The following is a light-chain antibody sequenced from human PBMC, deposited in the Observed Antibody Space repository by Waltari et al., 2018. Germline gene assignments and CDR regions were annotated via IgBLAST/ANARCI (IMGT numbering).Light chain of an antibody. CDR1: QSVSSS. J-gene: IGKJ4*01. CDR3: QQRSNWPLT. Sequence: EIVLTQSPATLSLSPGERATLSCRASQSVSSSLAWYQQKPGQAPRLLIYDASNRATGIPARFSGSGSGTDFTLTISSLETEDYAHYYCQQRSNWPLTFGGGTKVEIK. V-gene: IGKV3-11*01. CDR2: DAS.